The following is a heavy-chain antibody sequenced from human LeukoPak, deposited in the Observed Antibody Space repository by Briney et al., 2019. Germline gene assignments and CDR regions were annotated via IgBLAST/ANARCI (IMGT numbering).Heavy chain of an antibody. J-gene: IGHJ4*02. Sequence: GGSLRLSCTASGFIFSRYWMNWVRQAPGKGLEYVAVISYDGTSSFYADSVKGRFTISRDNSKSILYLQMNSLRAEDTAVYYCATEVTRHFDYWGQGTLVTVSS. CDR1: GFIFSRYW. V-gene: IGHV3-30-3*01. CDR2: ISYDGTSS. CDR3: ATEVTRHFDY. D-gene: IGHD2-21*02.